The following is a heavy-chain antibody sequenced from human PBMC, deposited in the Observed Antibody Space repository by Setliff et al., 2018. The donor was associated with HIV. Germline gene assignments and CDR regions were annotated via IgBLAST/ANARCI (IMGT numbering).Heavy chain of an antibody. CDR3: ARDAFLSAAGGTLPLDN. D-gene: IGHD6-13*01. J-gene: IGHJ4*02. V-gene: IGHV4-4*07. Sequence: PSETLSLTCTVSGASISSHFWSWIRQPAGKGLKWIGRINPSGITNYNPSLRSRLTMSVDTSKNQISMKLTSVTAADTAVYYCARDAFLSAAGGTLPLDNWGQGTLVTVSS. CDR2: INPSGIT. CDR1: GASISSHF.